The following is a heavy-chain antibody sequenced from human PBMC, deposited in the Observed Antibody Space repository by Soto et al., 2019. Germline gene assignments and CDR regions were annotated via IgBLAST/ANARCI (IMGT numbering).Heavy chain of an antibody. Sequence: GGSLRLSCAASGFTFSDYYMSWIRQAPGKGLEWVSYISSSSSYTNYADSVKGRFTISRDNAKNSLYLQMNSLRAEDTAVYYCAREKVGGNNAFDIWGQGTMVTVSS. D-gene: IGHD2-15*01. CDR2: ISSSSSYT. CDR3: AREKVGGNNAFDI. CDR1: GFTFSDYY. J-gene: IGHJ3*02. V-gene: IGHV3-11*06.